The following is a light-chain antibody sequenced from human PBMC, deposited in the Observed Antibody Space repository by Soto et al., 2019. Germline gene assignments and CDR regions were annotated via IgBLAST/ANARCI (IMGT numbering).Light chain of an antibody. CDR2: KAS. Sequence: DIQMTQSPSTLSASVGDRVTITCRASQSISSRLAWYQQKPGKAPKLLIYKASSLESGVPSRFSGSGSGTEFTLTISILQPDDFATYYFQQYNSYPCTFGQGTKVEIK. J-gene: IGKJ1*01. CDR1: QSISSR. V-gene: IGKV1-5*03. CDR3: QQYNSYPCT.